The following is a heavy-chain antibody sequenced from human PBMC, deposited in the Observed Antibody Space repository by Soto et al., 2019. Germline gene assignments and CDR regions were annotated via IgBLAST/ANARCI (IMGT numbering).Heavy chain of an antibody. CDR2: ISSSGSTI. J-gene: IGHJ5*02. CDR1: GFTFSSYE. V-gene: IGHV3-48*03. Sequence: PGGSLRLSCAASGFTFSSYEMNWVRQAPGKGLEWVSYISSSGSTIYYADSVKGRFTISRDNAKNSLYLQMNGLRAEDTAVYYCARTRSSGYYEWAERSYSWFDPWGQGTLVTVSS. D-gene: IGHD6-19*01. CDR3: ARTRSSGYYEWAERSYSWFDP.